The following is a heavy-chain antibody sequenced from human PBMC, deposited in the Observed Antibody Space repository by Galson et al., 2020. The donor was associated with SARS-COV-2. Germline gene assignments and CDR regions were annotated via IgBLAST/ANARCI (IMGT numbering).Heavy chain of an antibody. D-gene: IGHD3-10*01. J-gene: IGHJ5*02. CDR3: ASGGPTNWVDP. CDR2: ISYDGSNK. CDR1: GFTFSSSA. Sequence: GESLKISCAASGFTFSSSAMHWVRQAPGKGLEWVAVISYDGSNKYYADSVKGRFTISRDNSKNTLYLQMNSLRAEDTAVYYCASGGPTNWVDPWGQGTLVTFSS. V-gene: IGHV3-30*04.